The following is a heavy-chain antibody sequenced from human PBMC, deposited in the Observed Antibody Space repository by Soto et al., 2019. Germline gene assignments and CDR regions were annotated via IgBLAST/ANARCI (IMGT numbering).Heavy chain of an antibody. CDR2: IYCNDDK. D-gene: IGHD6-19*01. J-gene: IGHJ4*02. Sequence: QITLKESGPTLVRPTQTLTLTCTFSGFSLSTSGLGVGWIRQPPGKALEWLALIYCNDDKRYSPSLKARLTITKDTSKNQVVLTMTNMDPVDTATYYCAHRPSGWYLFDYWGPGTLVTVSS. CDR1: GFSLSTSGLG. CDR3: AHRPSGWYLFDY. V-gene: IGHV2-5*01.